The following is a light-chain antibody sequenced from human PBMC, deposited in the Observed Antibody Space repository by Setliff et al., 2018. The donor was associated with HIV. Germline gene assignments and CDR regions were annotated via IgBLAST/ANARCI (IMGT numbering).Light chain of an antibody. Sequence: QSVLTQPASVSGSPGQSITISCTATTSDVGTYNLVSWFQQHPGKAPKLIIFEVSKRPSGVSNRFSGSKSGNTASLTVSGLQAEDEADYYCSSYAGNNNYVFGTGTKVT. CDR2: EVS. V-gene: IGLV2-14*02. J-gene: IGLJ1*01. CDR1: TSDVGTYNL. CDR3: SSYAGNNNYV.